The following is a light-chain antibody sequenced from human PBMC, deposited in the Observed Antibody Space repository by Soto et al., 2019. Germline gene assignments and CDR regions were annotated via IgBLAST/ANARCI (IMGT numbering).Light chain of an antibody. CDR2: KAS. V-gene: IGKV1-5*03. CDR1: QSISSW. J-gene: IGKJ2*01. Sequence: DIQMTQSPSTLSASVGDRVTITCRASQSISSWLAWYQQTPGKAPKLLIYKASSLESGVPSRFSGSGSGTKFTLTISSLQPDDFATYYCQQYNIYSYTFGQGTKLEIK. CDR3: QQYNIYSYT.